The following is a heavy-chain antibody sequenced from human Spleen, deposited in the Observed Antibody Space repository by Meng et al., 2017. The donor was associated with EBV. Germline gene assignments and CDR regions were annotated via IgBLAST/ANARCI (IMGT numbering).Heavy chain of an antibody. J-gene: IGHJ5*02. CDR3: ASLNDYSSGSTS. Sequence: QLELVQSGAEVKKPGSSMKVPCKASGGTFSRYTFSWVRQAPGQGLEWMAGFTPIFGTTNYAQKFDDRLTISADTSTTTVYMELSSLRSEDTAVYFCASLNDYSSGSTSWGQGTLVTVSS. CDR2: FTPIFGTT. CDR1: GGTFSRYT. D-gene: IGHD6-19*01. V-gene: IGHV1-69*06.